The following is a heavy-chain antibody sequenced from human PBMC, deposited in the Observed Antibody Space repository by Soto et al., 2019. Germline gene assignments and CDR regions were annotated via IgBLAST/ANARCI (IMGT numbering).Heavy chain of an antibody. CDR2: IGGSGGNT. V-gene: IGHV3-23*01. D-gene: IGHD4-17*01. CDR1: GLTFSSYA. CDR3: AKGSHGDYDY. J-gene: IGHJ4*02. Sequence: GGSLRLSCAASGLTFSSYAMSWVRQAPGKGLEWVSAIGGSGGNTYYADSVKGRFTISRDNSKNTLYLQMNSLRAEDTAVYYCAKGSHGDYDYWGQGTLVTVSS.